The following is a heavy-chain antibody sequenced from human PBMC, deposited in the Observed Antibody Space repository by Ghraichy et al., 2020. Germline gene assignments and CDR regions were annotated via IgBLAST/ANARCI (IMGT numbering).Heavy chain of an antibody. D-gene: IGHD3-3*01. Sequence: GGSLRLSCAASGFTFSSYSMNWVRQAPGKGLEWVSSISGSSSFIYYAESVKGRFTISRDNAKNSLYLQMNSLRAEDTAVYYCARVPGVVITPYNWFDPWGQGTLVTVSS. CDR2: ISGSSSFI. J-gene: IGHJ5*02. V-gene: IGHV3-21*01. CDR3: ARVPGVVITPYNWFDP. CDR1: GFTFSSYS.